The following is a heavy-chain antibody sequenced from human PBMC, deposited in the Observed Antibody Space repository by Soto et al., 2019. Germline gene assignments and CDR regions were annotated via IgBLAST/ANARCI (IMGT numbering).Heavy chain of an antibody. CDR1: GESISSGGYY. V-gene: IGHV4-31*03. CDR2: IYDSESA. D-gene: IGHD6-6*01. J-gene: IGHJ4*02. CDR3: ARASSSSSAADY. Sequence: QVQLQESGPGLVKPSQTLSLTCSVSGESISSGGYYWSWIRHHPGKGLEWIGYIYDSESAYYNPSVNSRVTISMDTSKNHFAMRLSSVTAAVTAVYYCARASSSSSAADYWGQGTLATVSS.